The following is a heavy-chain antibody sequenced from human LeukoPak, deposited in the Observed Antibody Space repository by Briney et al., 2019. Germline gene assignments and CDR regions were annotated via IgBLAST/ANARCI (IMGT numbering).Heavy chain of an antibody. D-gene: IGHD3-10*01. CDR2: ISYDGSSK. V-gene: IGHV3-30*18. J-gene: IGHJ4*02. CDR1: GFTFSSYG. CDR3: AKDIDGSGSYLDY. Sequence: PGGSLRLSCAASGFTFSSYGMHWVRQAPGKGLEWVAVISYDGSSKNHADSVKGRFTISRDNSKNTLYLQTNSLRAEDTAVYYCAKDIDGSGSYLDYWGQGTLVTVSS.